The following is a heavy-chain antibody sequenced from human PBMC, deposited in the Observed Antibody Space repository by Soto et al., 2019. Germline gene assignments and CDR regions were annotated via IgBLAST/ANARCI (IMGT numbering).Heavy chain of an antibody. V-gene: IGHV1-18*01. J-gene: IGHJ6*02. CDR3: VMVDNYVTPTPQDV. CDR1: GYIFVNSG. Sequence: QVQLVQSGDEVKTPGASVKVSCKASGYIFVNSGIAWVRQAPGQGLEWMGWISPYTGNTHSATKVQGRLTMTTDTSTSTAYMELGSLTSDDTAVYYCVMVDNYVTPTPQDVWGQRTTVTVSS. CDR2: ISPYTGNT. D-gene: IGHD5-12*01.